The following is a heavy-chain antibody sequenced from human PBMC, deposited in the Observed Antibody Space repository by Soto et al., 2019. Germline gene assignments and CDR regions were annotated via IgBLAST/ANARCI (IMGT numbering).Heavy chain of an antibody. V-gene: IGHV3-9*01. J-gene: IGHJ4*02. CDR3: AKGMEEYGYY. D-gene: IGHD3-16*01. CDR2: ISWNSGSI. CDR1: GFTFDDYA. Sequence: EVQLVESGGGLVQPGRSLRLSCAASGFTFDDYAMHWVRQAPGKGLEWVSGISWNSGSIGYADSVKGRFTISRDNAKNSRYLQMNSLRAEDTALYYCAKGMEEYGYYWGQGTLVTVSS.